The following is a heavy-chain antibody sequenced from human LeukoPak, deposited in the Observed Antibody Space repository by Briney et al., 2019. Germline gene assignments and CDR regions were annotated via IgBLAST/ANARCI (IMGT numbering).Heavy chain of an antibody. CDR3: VRDPFCTGGSCLDY. J-gene: IGHJ4*02. D-gene: IGHD2-15*01. V-gene: IGHV4-4*07. Sequence: SETLSLTCAVYGGPFSGYYWSWIRQPAGEGLEWIGRIYASGSTNYNPSLKSRVTMSVDTSKNQFSLKLSSVTAADTAVYYCVRDPFCTGGSCLDYWGQGTLVTVSS. CDR2: IYASGST. CDR1: GGPFSGYY.